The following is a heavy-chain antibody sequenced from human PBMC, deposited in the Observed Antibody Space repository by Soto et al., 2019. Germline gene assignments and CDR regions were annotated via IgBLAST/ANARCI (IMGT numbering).Heavy chain of an antibody. CDR1: GGSISSGNYY. Sequence: PSETLSLTCTVSGGSISSGNYYWSWIRQPPGKGLEWIGFISYSGSTYYSTSLKSRVTISVDTSKSQFSLNLSFVTAADTAVYYCARRYSSGFDYWGQGTLVTVSS. J-gene: IGHJ4*02. D-gene: IGHD6-19*01. CDR3: ARRYSSGFDY. V-gene: IGHV4-30-4*01. CDR2: ISYSGST.